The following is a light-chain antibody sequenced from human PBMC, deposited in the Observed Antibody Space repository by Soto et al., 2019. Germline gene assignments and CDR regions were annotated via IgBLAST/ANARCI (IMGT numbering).Light chain of an antibody. Sequence: QSALTQPPSASGSPGQSVTICCTGSSSEVGAYPYVSWYQQHPGKAPKFMIYEVSKRPSGVPDRFSGSKSSNTASLTVSGLQAEDEADYYCSSYAGSNKRVFGTGTKVTVL. V-gene: IGLV2-8*01. J-gene: IGLJ1*01. CDR3: SSYAGSNKRV. CDR2: EVS. CDR1: SSEVGAYPY.